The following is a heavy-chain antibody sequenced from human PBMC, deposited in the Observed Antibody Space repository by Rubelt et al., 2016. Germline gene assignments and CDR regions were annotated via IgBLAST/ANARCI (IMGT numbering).Heavy chain of an antibody. CDR2: IYYSGST. J-gene: IGHJ3*02. CDR3: ARDLTYYYDSSGYYDWAFDI. V-gene: IGHV4-59*01. Sequence: WIRQPPGKGLEWIGYIYYSGSTYYNPSLKSRVTISVDTSKNQFSLKLSSVTAADTAVYYCARDLTYYYDSSGYYDWAFDIWGQGTMVTVSS. D-gene: IGHD3-22*01.